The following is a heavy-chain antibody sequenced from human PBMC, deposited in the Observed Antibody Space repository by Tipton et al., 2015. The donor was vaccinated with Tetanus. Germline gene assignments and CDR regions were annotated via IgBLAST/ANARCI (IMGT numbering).Heavy chain of an antibody. CDR1: GFTFSSYA. V-gene: IGHV3-23*01. CDR3: ARDRITMVRGVINQKYYFGMDV. Sequence: SLRLSCAASGFTFSSYAMSWVRQAPGKGLEWVSAISGSGGSTYYADSVKGRFTISRDNSKNTLYLQMNSLRAEDTAVYYCARDRITMVRGVINQKYYFGMDVWGQGPTVTVSS. CDR2: ISGSGGST. J-gene: IGHJ6*02. D-gene: IGHD3-10*01.